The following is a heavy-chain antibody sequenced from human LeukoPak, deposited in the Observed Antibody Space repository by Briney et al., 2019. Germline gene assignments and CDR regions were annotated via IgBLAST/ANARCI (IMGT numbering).Heavy chain of an antibody. J-gene: IGHJ4*02. CDR2: LIPIFGTA. CDR3: ARDGYCSGGSCHWGYFDY. V-gene: IGHV1-69*05. CDR1: GGTFSSYA. D-gene: IGHD2-15*01. Sequence: SVKVSCKASGGTFSSYAISRVRQAPGQGPEWMGRLIPIFGTANYPQKFQGRVTITTDESTSTADMELSSLRSEGTAVYYCARDGYCSGGSCHWGYFDYWGQGTLVTVSS.